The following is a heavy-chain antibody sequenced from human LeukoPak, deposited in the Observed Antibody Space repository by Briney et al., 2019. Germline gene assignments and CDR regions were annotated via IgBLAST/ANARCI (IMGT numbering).Heavy chain of an antibody. J-gene: IGHJ4*02. Sequence: GGSLRLSCAASGFAFGIYAMSWVRQAPGKGLEWVSAISDTGNTYHADSVKGRFTISRDSSKNTLFLQMNRLRPEDAAVYYCAKAPVTTCRGAFCYPFDYWGLGTLVTVSS. D-gene: IGHD2-15*01. CDR2: ISDTGNT. CDR1: GFAFGIYA. V-gene: IGHV3-23*01. CDR3: AKAPVTTCRGAFCYPFDY.